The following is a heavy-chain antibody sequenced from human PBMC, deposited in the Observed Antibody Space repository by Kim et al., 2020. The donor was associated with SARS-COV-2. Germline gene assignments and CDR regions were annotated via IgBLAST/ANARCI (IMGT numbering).Heavy chain of an antibody. J-gene: IGHJ6*02. V-gene: IGHV3-11*05. D-gene: IGHD3-3*01. Sequence: GRFTISRDNAKNSLYLQMNSLRAEDTAVYYCARDRRTIFGVVIRSYGMDVWGQGTTVTVSS. CDR3: ARDRRTIFGVVIRSYGMDV.